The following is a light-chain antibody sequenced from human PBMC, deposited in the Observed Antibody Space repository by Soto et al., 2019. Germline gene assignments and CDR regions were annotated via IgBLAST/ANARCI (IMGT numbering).Light chain of an antibody. CDR1: QSISSY. Sequence: ETVLTQFPATLSLSPGERATLSCRASQSISSYLAWYQQKPGQAPRLLIYDASNRATGIPARFSGSGSGTDFTLTISSLEPEDFAVYYCEQRFTSPPLGPGPNVAIK. CDR3: EQRFTSPP. J-gene: IGKJ3*01. V-gene: IGKV3-11*01. CDR2: DAS.